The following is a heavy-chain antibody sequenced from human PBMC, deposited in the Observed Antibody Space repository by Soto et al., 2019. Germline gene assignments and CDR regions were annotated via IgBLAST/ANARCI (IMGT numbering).Heavy chain of an antibody. CDR3: ARGRGYSYGYYDY. CDR1: GGSISSGGYS. Sequence: SETLSLTCAVSGGSISSGGYSWSWIRQPPGKGLEWIGYIYHSGSTYYNPSLKSRVTISVDRSKNQFSLKLSSVTAADTAVYYCARGRGYSYGYYDYWGQGTLVTVSS. D-gene: IGHD5-18*01. J-gene: IGHJ4*02. CDR2: IYHSGST. V-gene: IGHV4-30-2*01.